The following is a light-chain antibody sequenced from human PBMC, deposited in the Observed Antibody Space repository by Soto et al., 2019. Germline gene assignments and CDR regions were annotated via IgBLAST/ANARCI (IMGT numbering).Light chain of an antibody. V-gene: IGLV2-23*02. J-gene: IGLJ1*01. CDR2: EVS. CDR3: CSYAGSSTHV. CDR1: SSDVGGYNL. Sequence: QSALTQPASVSGSPGQSITISCTGTSSDVGGYNLVSWYQQHPGKAPKLMIYEVSKRPSGVSNRFSGSKSGNTASLTISGLQAEDEADYYCCSYAGSSTHVFGTGTKLTVL.